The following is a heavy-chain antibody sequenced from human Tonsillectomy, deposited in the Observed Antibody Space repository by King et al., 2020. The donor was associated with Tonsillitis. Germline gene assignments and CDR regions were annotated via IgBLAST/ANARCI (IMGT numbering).Heavy chain of an antibody. CDR1: GFTFSSYW. Sequence: QLVQSGGGLVQPGGSLRLSCAASGFTFSSYWMGWVRQAPGKGLEWVANIKQDGSEKYYVDSVKGRFTISRDNAKNSLYLQMNSLRAEDTAVYYCARDGTFGGFIAGWYFDYWGQGTLVTVSS. CDR2: IKQDGSEK. V-gene: IGHV3-7*03. CDR3: ARDGTFGGFIAGWYFDY. D-gene: IGHD3-16*02. J-gene: IGHJ4*02.